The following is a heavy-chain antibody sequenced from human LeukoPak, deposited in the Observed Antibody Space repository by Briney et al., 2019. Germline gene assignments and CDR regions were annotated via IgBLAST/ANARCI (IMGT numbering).Heavy chain of an antibody. CDR3: ARDTVGAKNRYYDILTGQSTENYHYGMDV. CDR2: IWYDGSNK. D-gene: IGHD3-9*01. V-gene: IGHV3-33*01. Sequence: GGSLRLSCAASGFTFSSYGMHWVRQAPGKGLEWVAVIWYDGSNKYYADSVKGRFTISRDNSKNTLYLQMNSLRAEDTAVYYCARDTVGAKNRYYDILTGQSTENYHYGMDVWGKGTTVTVSS. CDR1: GFTFSSYG. J-gene: IGHJ6*04.